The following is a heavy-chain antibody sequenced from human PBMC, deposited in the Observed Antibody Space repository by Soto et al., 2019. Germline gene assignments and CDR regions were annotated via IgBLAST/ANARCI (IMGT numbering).Heavy chain of an antibody. J-gene: IGHJ6*02. CDR3: ARDPYHVLMVNAPNLYGMDV. CDR1: GYTFTSYA. CDR2: ISTYNGNT. D-gene: IGHD2-8*01. V-gene: IGHV1-18*01. Sequence: ASVKVSCKASGYTFTSYAISWVRQAPGQGLEWMGRISTYNGNTNYPQSLQGRLTLTTDTSTTTAYMELRSLRSDDTAVYYCARDPYHVLMVNAPNLYGMDVWGQ.